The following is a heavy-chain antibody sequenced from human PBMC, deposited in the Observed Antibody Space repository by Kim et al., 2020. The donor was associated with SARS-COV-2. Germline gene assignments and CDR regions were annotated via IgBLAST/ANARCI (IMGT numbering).Heavy chain of an antibody. D-gene: IGHD3-3*01. CDR3: TRSGYWSGYYIDY. CDR1: GFTFGDYA. Sequence: GGSLRLSCTASGFTFGDYAMSWFRQAPGKGLEWVGFIRSKAHGGTTDYAASVKGRSTITRDDSKSIAFMQMNSLKTEDTAVYYRTRSGYWSGYYIDYWGQGTLVTVPS. CDR2: IRSKAHGGTT. J-gene: IGHJ4*02. V-gene: IGHV3-49*03.